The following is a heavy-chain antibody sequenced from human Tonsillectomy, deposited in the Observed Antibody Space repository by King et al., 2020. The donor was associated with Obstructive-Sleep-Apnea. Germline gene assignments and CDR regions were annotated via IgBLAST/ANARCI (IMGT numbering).Heavy chain of an antibody. Sequence: QLQESGPGLLKPSETLSLTCTVSGGSISSYYWSWIRQPPGKGLEWIGYIYHSGSTNFNLSLKSRVTISVDTSKNQFSLKLSSVTAADTAVYYCAREYYDILSGLGFFDYWGQGTLVTVSS. V-gene: IGHV4-59*01. J-gene: IGHJ4*02. CDR3: AREYYDILSGLGFFDY. D-gene: IGHD3-9*01. CDR1: GGSISSYY. CDR2: IYHSGST.